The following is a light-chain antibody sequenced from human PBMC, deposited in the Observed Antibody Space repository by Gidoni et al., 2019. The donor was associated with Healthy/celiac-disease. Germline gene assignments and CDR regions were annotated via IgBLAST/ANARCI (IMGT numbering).Light chain of an antibody. J-gene: IGKJ2*01. Sequence: DIEMTQSPSSLSASVGDRVTITCRASQSISSYLNWYQQKPGKAPKLLIYAASSLQSGVPSRFSGSGSGTDFTLTISSLQPEDFATYSCQQSYSTPEFGQXTKLEIK. CDR3: QQSYSTPE. CDR1: QSISSY. CDR2: AAS. V-gene: IGKV1-39*01.